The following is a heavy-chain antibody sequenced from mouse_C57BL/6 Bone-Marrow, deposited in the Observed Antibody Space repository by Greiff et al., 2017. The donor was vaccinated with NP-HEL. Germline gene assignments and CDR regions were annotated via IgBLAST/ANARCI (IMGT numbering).Heavy chain of an antibody. CDR3: TALTTVVGAMDY. D-gene: IGHD1-1*01. J-gene: IGHJ4*01. Sequence: EVQLVESGAELVRPGASVKLSCTASGFNIKDDYMHWVKQRPEQGLEWIGWIDPENGDTEYASKFQGKATITADTSSNTAYLQLSSLTSEDTAVYYCTALTTVVGAMDYWGQGTSVTVSS. CDR1: GFNIKDDY. CDR2: IDPENGDT. V-gene: IGHV14-4*01.